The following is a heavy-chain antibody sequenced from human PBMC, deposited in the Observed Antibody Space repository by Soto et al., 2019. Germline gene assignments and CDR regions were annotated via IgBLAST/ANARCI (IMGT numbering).Heavy chain of an antibody. Sequence: ASVKVSCKVSGYTLTELSMHWVRQAPGKGLEWMGGFDPEDGETIYAQKFQGRVTMTEDTSTDTAYVELSSLRSEDTAVYYCARDGRYYYDSSGYRTGRFDPWGQGTLVTVSS. CDR3: ARDGRYYYDSSGYRTGRFDP. V-gene: IGHV1-24*01. D-gene: IGHD3-22*01. CDR1: GYTLTELS. CDR2: FDPEDGET. J-gene: IGHJ5*02.